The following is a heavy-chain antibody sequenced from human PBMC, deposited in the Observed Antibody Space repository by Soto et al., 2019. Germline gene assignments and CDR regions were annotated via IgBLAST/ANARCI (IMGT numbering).Heavy chain of an antibody. CDR2: IIPILGTP. CDR1: GGTFNNYA. V-gene: IGHV1-69*01. Sequence: QVQLVQSGPEVKKPGSSVKVSCKSSGGTFNNYAINWVRQTPGQGLEWMGGIIPILGTPHYAQKFQDRVTISADESTRTSYMELRSLRFEDTAVYYCARVGLGAYDYWGQGTLVNVSS. D-gene: IGHD6-19*01. CDR3: ARVGLGAYDY. J-gene: IGHJ4*02.